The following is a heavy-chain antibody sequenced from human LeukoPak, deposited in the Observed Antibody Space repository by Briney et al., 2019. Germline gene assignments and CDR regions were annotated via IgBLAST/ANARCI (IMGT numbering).Heavy chain of an antibody. CDR2: IRSKANSYAT. V-gene: IGHV3-73*01. CDR1: GFTFSGSA. CDR3: TSNSGYDNGYYYYYYMDV. J-gene: IGHJ6*03. Sequence: GGSLRLSCAASGFTFSGSAMHWVRQASGKGLEWVGRIRSKANSYATAYAASVKGGFTISRDDSKNTAYLQMNSLKTEDTAVYYCTSNSGYDNGYYYYYYMDVWGKGTTVTVSS. D-gene: IGHD5-12*01.